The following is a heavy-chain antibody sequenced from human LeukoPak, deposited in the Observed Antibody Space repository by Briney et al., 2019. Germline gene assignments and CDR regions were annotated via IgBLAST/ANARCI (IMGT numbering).Heavy chain of an antibody. CDR2: ISDSGTYV. CDR1: GFIFSDDY. D-gene: IGHD3-10*01. Sequence: GGSLRLSCAASGFIFSDDYMSWIRQGPGKGLEWVSYISDSGTYVNCADSVKGRFTISRDNAKNSLYLQMNSLRDEDTAVYYCVRARGTGPGAHFDYWGQGTLVTVSS. V-gene: IGHV3-11*01. CDR3: VRARGTGPGAHFDY. J-gene: IGHJ4*02.